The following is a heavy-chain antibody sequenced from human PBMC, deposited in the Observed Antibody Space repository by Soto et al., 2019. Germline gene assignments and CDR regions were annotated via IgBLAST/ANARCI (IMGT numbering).Heavy chain of an antibody. V-gene: IGHV4-4*02. CDR1: GGSISSSNW. Sequence: PSETLSLTCAVSGGSISSSNWWSWVRQPPGKGLEWIGEIYHSGSTNYNPSLKSRVTISVDKSKNQFSLKLSSVTAADTAVYYCARALATVTSPGAFDIWGQGTMVTVSS. CDR3: ARALATVTSPGAFDI. CDR2: IYHSGST. D-gene: IGHD4-17*01. J-gene: IGHJ3*02.